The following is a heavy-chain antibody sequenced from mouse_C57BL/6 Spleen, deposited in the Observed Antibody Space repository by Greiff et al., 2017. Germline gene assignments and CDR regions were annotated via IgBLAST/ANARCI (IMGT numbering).Heavy chain of an antibody. CDR2: FYPGSGSI. Sequence: VQLVESGAELVKPGASVKLSCKASGYTFTEYTIHWVKQRSGQGLEWIGWFYPGSGSIKYNEKFKDKATLTADKSSSTVYMELSRLTSEDSAVYFCARHEVDYYGSSSPFDYWGQGTTLTVSS. J-gene: IGHJ2*01. V-gene: IGHV1-62-2*01. D-gene: IGHD1-1*01. CDR1: GYTFTEYT. CDR3: ARHEVDYYGSSSPFDY.